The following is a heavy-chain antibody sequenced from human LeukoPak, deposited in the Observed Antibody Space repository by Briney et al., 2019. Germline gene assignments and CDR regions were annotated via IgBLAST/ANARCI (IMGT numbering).Heavy chain of an antibody. D-gene: IGHD6-19*01. CDR1: GLTVSSNF. V-gene: IGHV3-66*01. CDR2: IYSGGTT. CDR3: ARGVSSGWYYFDY. J-gene: IGHJ4*02. Sequence: GGSLRLSCAASGLTVSSNFMSWVRQAPGKGLEWVSVIYSGGTTYYADSVKGRFTISRDSSKNTLYLQMNTLRVEDTAVYYCARGVSSGWYYFDYWGQGTLVTVS.